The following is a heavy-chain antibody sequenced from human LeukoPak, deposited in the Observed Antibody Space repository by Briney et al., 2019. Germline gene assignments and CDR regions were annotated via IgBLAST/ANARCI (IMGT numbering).Heavy chain of an antibody. CDR1: GFTFRSHI. Sequence: GGSLRLSCAASGFTFRSHIISWIRQPPGKGLEWVANMRQDGSEKFYVDSVKGRFTISRDDAKNSLYLQMDSLRAEDTVLYYCAREGHAFDFWGQGTMVTVSS. V-gene: IGHV3-7*01. CDR2: MRQDGSEK. CDR3: AREGHAFDF. J-gene: IGHJ3*01.